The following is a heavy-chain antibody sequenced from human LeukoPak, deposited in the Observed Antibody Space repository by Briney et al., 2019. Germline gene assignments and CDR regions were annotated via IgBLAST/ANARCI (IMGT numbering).Heavy chain of an antibody. CDR2: IYYSGST. D-gene: IGHD5-18*01. CDR1: GGSISSYY. CDR3: ATTRGYSYGYGMDV. Sequence: SETLSLTCTVSGGSISSYYWSWIRQPPGKGLEWIGYIYYSGSTNYNPSLKSRVTISVDKSKNQFSLKLSSVTAADTAVYYCATTRGYSYGYGMDVWGKGTTVTVSS. V-gene: IGHV4-59*08. J-gene: IGHJ6*03.